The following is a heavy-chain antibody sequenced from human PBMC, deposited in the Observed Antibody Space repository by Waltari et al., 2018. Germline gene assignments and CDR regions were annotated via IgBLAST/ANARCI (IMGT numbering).Heavy chain of an antibody. Sequence: QLVESGGDLVQPGGSLSLSCAASGFTFRSYSMNWVRQAPGKGLEWLSYISGSGSPIDYADSVRGRFTISRDNARNSLYLQMNSLRADDTAVYYCARDSSWAFDFWGQGTLVTVSS. CDR1: GFTFRSYS. J-gene: IGHJ4*02. V-gene: IGHV3-48*01. CDR2: ISGSGSPI. CDR3: ARDSSWAFDF. D-gene: IGHD7-27*01.